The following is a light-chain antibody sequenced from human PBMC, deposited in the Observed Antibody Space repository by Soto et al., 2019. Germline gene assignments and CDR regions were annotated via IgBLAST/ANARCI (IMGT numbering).Light chain of an antibody. V-gene: IGKV1-5*03. J-gene: IGKJ4*01. CDR1: QSISTW. CDR3: QQYNTYPLT. Sequence: DIQMTQSPSTLSASVGDRVTITCRASQSISTWLAWYQQKPGKAPKHLIYKASSLKGGVPSRFGGSGSGTLFNITISSLHPDDFATYYCQQYNTYPLTFGGGTTVDIK. CDR2: KAS.